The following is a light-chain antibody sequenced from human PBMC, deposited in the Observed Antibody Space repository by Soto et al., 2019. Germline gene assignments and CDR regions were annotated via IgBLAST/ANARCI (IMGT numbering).Light chain of an antibody. V-gene: IGKV3-15*01. J-gene: IGKJ4*01. CDR1: QSVSSK. Sequence: EVVMTQSPATLSVSPGERATLSCRASQSVSSKLAWYQQKPGQAPRLLIYGASTRATGIPGRFSGSGSETEFTLTISSLQSEDFAVYYCQQYNKWPLTFGGGTKVEIK. CDR3: QQYNKWPLT. CDR2: GAS.